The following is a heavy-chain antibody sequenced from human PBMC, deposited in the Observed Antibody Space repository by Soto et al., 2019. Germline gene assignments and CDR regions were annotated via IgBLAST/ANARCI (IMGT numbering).Heavy chain of an antibody. Sequence: QVQLVQSGAEVKKPGSSVKVSCKASGDTFNFYTINWVRQAPGLGLEWMGRFNPILCFSNSALKFQGRVTLTADKSTSTAYMVLSSLRSEDTAIYDCATSFGSGSRAFAYWGQGALVTVSS. CDR3: ATSFGSGSRAFAY. J-gene: IGHJ4*02. CDR1: GDTFNFYT. V-gene: IGHV1-69*02. CDR2: FNPILCFS. D-gene: IGHD3-10*01.